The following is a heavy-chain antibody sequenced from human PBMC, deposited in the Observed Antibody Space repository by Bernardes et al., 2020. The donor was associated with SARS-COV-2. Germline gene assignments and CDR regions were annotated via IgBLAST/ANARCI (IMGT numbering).Heavy chain of an antibody. CDR1: GDTFTT. Sequence: ASEKVSCKASGDTFTTMHWLRQAPGQGLEWMGIIYPGDDITTYAQKFKGRVTVTRDTSTNTVYMELSSLRSDDTAVYYCARQFRASWLFDFWGQGTLVTVSS. CDR2: IYPGDDIT. CDR3: ARQFRASWLFDF. J-gene: IGHJ4*02. V-gene: IGHV1-46*01. D-gene: IGHD2-2*01.